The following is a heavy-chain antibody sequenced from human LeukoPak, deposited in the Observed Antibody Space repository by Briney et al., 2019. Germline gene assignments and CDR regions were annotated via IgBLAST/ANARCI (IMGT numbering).Heavy chain of an antibody. Sequence: GASVKVSCKASGYSFTSYGISWVRQAPGQGLEWMGWISAYNGNTNYAQKLQGRVTMTTDTSTSTAYMELRSLRSDDTAVYYCARDRRYYDSSGPINDYWGREPWSPSPQ. D-gene: IGHD3-22*01. CDR1: GYSFTSYG. J-gene: IGHJ4*02. V-gene: IGHV1-18*01. CDR3: ARDRRYYDSSGPINDY. CDR2: ISAYNGNT.